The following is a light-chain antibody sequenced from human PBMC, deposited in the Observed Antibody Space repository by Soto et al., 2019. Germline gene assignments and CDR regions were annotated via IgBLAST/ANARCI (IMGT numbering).Light chain of an antibody. V-gene: IGKV3-15*01. CDR1: KSLSTN. Sequence: EIVMTQSPATLSVSPGETATLSCWASKSLSTNLAWYQHKPGQSPRLRIYGASTRANGIPARFIGSGSDTEISLTISSLPSEDFAVYFCQQYNDWPPDTFGQGTKLEIK. CDR3: QQYNDWPPDT. J-gene: IGKJ2*01. CDR2: GAS.